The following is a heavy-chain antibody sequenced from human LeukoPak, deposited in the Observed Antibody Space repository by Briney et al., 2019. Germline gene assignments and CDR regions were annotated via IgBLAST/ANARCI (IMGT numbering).Heavy chain of an antibody. J-gene: IGHJ4*02. V-gene: IGHV3-7*01. CDR3: AKDRVAGSYNY. CDR2: IKEDGSET. CDR1: GLSFSTTW. Sequence: QSGGSLRLPCAVSGLSFSTTWMSWVRQAPGKGLEWVANIKEDGSETHYVGSVRGRFTISRDNAKNSLYLQMNSLRVEDTAVYYCAKDRVAGSYNYWGQGTLVTVSS. D-gene: IGHD1-26*01.